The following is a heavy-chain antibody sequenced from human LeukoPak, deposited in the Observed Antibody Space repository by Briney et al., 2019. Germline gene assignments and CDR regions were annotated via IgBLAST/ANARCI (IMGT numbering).Heavy chain of an antibody. CDR3: ARDYRGYDFFDY. V-gene: IGHV4-59*01. CDR1: GDSNSGYY. Sequence: SETLSLTCTVSGDSNSGYYWSWIRQPPGKGLQWIGCIYYSGNTNYNPSLKSRVTISVDTSKNRFSLRLSSVTAADTAVYYCARDYRGYDFFDYWGQGTLVTVSS. J-gene: IGHJ4*02. D-gene: IGHD5-12*01. CDR2: IYYSGNT.